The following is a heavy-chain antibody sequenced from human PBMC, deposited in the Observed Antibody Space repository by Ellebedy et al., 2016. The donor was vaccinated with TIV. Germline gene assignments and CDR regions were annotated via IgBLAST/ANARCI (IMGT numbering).Heavy chain of an antibody. J-gene: IGHJ4*02. CDR2: IWYDGSTQ. CDR3: ARDRAGIEVAAYFDY. CDR1: GFTFSSFG. D-gene: IGHD6-19*01. Sequence: GESLKISCEASGFTFSSFGMHWVRQAPGKGLDWVAVIWYDGSTQYSADSVKGRFTISRDNSKNTLFLQMNGLRAEDTAVYYCARDRAGIEVAAYFDYWGQGTLVTVSS. V-gene: IGHV3-33*01.